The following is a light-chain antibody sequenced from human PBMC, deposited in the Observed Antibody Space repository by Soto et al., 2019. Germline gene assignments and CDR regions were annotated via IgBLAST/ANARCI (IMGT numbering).Light chain of an antibody. CDR1: SGHSSYI. CDR2: LESSGSY. J-gene: IGLJ3*02. CDR3: ETWDSNTRV. V-gene: IGLV4-60*02. Sequence: QPVLTQSSSASASLGSSVKLTCTLSSGHSSYIIAWHQQQPGKAPRYLMKLESSGSYNKGSGVPDRFSGSSSGADRYLTISNLQFEDEADYYCETWDSNTRVFGGGTQLTVL.